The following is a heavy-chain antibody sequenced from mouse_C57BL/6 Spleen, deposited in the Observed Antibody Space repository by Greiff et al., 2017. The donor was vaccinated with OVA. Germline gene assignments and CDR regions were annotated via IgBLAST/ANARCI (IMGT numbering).Heavy chain of an antibody. V-gene: IGHV1-59*01. CDR2: IDPSDSYT. D-gene: IGHD1-1*01. J-gene: IGHJ2*01. Sequence: QVQLQQPGAELVRPGTSVKLSCKASGYTFTSYWMHWVKQRPGQGLEWIGVIDPSDSYTNYNQKFKGKATLTVDTSSSTAYMQLSSLTSEDSAVYCCARRDTTVVAFDYWGQGTTLTVSS. CDR3: ARRDTTVVAFDY. CDR1: GYTFTSYW.